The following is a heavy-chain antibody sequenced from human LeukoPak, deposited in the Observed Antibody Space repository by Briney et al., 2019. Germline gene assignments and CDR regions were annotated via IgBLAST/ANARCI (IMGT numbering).Heavy chain of an antibody. Sequence: SVKVPCKASGFTFTSSAVQWVRQARGQRLEWIGWIVVGSGNTNYAQKFQERVTITRDMSTSTAYMELSSLRSEDTAVYYCAADSGYSSSWLYYYYMDVWGKGTTVTVSS. CDR1: GFTFTSSA. CDR2: IVVGSGNT. J-gene: IGHJ6*03. D-gene: IGHD6-13*01. CDR3: AADSGYSSSWLYYYYMDV. V-gene: IGHV1-58*01.